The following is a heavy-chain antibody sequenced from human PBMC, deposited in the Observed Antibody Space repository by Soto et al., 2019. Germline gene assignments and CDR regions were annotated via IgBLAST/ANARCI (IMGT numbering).Heavy chain of an antibody. CDR1: GYTFTSYG. D-gene: IGHD4-17*01. Sequence: QVQLVQSGAEVKKPGASVKVSCKASGYTFTSYGISWVRQAPGQGLEWMGWISAYNGNTNYAQKRQGRGNRTTDTSTSTGYMELRSQRSDDTAVYYCATGTTVETGSYWGQGTLVTVSS. V-gene: IGHV1-18*01. J-gene: IGHJ4*02. CDR2: ISAYNGNT. CDR3: ATGTTVETGSY.